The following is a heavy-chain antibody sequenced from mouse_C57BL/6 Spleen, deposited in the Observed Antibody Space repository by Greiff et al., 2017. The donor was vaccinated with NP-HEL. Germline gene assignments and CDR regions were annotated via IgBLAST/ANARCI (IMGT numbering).Heavy chain of an antibody. CDR1: GYTFTSYW. V-gene: IGHV1-64*01. D-gene: IGHD2-4*01. J-gene: IGHJ3*01. Sequence: QVQLQQSGAELVKPGASVKLSCKASGYTFTSYWMHWVKQRPGQGLEWIGMIHPNSGSTNYNEKFKSKATLTVDKSSSTAYMQLSSLTSEDSAVYYCARSRYDYDAGFAYWGQGTLVTVSA. CDR2: IHPNSGST. CDR3: ARSRYDYDAGFAY.